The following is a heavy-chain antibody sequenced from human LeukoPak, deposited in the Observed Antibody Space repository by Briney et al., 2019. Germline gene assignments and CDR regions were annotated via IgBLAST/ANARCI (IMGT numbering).Heavy chain of an antibody. CDR1: GFTFNNYA. J-gene: IGHJ6*02. CDR2: ISGSGGST. CDR3: AKDLSAGTYYYYGMDV. D-gene: IGHD1/OR15-1a*01. V-gene: IGHV3-23*01. Sequence: GGSLRLSCAASGFTFNNYAMNWVRQAPGKGLEWVSAISGSGGSTYYADSVKGRFTISRDNSKNTLYLQMNSLRAEDTAVYYCAKDLSAGTYYYYGMDVWGQGTTVTVSS.